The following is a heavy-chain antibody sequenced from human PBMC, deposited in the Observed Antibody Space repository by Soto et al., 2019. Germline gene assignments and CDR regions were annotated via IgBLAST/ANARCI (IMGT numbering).Heavy chain of an antibody. CDR2: IIPIFGTA. CDR3: ARDFDSSGYYSPFDY. Sequence: SVKVSCKASGGTFSSYAISWVRQAPGQGLEWMGGIIPIFGTANYAQKFQGRVTITADESTSTAYMELSSLRSEDTAVYYCARDFDSSGYYSPFDYWGQGTLVTVSS. J-gene: IGHJ4*02. V-gene: IGHV1-69*13. D-gene: IGHD3-22*01. CDR1: GGTFSSYA.